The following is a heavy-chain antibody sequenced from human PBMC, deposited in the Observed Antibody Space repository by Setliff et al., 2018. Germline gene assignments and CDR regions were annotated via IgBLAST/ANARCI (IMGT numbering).Heavy chain of an antibody. CDR2: INWNGGST. Sequence: GGSLRLSCAASGFTFDDYGMSWVRRAPGKGLEWVSGINWNGGSTGYVDSVKGRFTISRDNAKNSLYLQMNSLRAEDTALYYCARDLSYYDSSGYSPTDYWGQGTLVTVS. J-gene: IGHJ4*02. D-gene: IGHD3-22*01. CDR1: GFTFDDYG. CDR3: ARDLSYYDSSGYSPTDY. V-gene: IGHV3-20*04.